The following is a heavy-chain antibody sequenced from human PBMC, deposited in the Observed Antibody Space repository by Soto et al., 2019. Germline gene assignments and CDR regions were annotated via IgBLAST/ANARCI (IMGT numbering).Heavy chain of an antibody. CDR3: ASVALNLPACGGDCDYYYCMDV. Sequence: QVQLVQSGAEVKKPGASVKVSCKASGYTFTSYGISWVRQAPGQGLEWMGWISAYNGNTDYAQKLQGRVTMTTDTSTSKAYMELRSLRSDHTAVYYCASVALNLPACGGDCDYYYCMDVWGQWTTVTVSS. CDR2: ISAYNGNT. J-gene: IGHJ6*02. D-gene: IGHD2-21*02. V-gene: IGHV1-18*01. CDR1: GYTFTSYG.